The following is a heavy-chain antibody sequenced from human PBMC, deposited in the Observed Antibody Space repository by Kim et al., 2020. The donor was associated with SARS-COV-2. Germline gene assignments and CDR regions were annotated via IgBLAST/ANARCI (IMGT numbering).Heavy chain of an antibody. CDR2: IYYSGST. J-gene: IGHJ5*02. CDR3: ARDGRPGDYPHWWFDP. Sequence: SETLSLTCTVSGGSISSYYWSWIRQPPGKGLEWIGYIYYSGSTNYNPSLKSRVTISVDTSKNQFSLKLSSVTAADTAVYYCARDGRPGDYPHWWFDPWGQGTLVTVSS. CDR1: GGSISSYY. D-gene: IGHD4-17*01. V-gene: IGHV4-59*13.